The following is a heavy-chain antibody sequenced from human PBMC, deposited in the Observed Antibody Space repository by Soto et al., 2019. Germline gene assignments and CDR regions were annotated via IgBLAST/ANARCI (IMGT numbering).Heavy chain of an antibody. Sequence: ESGPTLVNPTETLTLTCTLSGFSLSSGVGVGWVRQPPGKALEWLAVIYWDNDKRSSPSLKSRLTITKDTSKNQVVLTMSNMDPVDTARYYCAHIVVAGLGYYFDYWGQGTLVTVSS. CDR3: AHIVVAGLGYYFDY. CDR1: GFSLSSGVG. J-gene: IGHJ4*02. D-gene: IGHD6-19*01. V-gene: IGHV2-5*02. CDR2: IYWDNDK.